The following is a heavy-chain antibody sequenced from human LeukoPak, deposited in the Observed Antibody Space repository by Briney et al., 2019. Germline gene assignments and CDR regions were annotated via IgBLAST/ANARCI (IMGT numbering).Heavy chain of an antibody. D-gene: IGHD3-22*01. CDR2: ISYNGNT. CDR1: GGSISPYI. Sequence: SETLSLTCSVSGGSISPYIWSWIRQPPGKGLEWIAYISYNGNTNYSPSLKSRVTISVDTSKNQFSLKLSSVTAADTVVYYCAREIVVAPGAFDIWGQGTMVTVSS. J-gene: IGHJ3*02. V-gene: IGHV4-59*12. CDR3: AREIVVAPGAFDI.